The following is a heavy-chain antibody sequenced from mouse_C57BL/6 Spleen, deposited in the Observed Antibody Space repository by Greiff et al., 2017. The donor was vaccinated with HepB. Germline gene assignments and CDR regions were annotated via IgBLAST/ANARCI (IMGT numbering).Heavy chain of an antibody. V-gene: IGHV1-62-2*01. CDR2: FYPGSGSI. CDR1: GYTFTEYT. J-gene: IGHJ4*01. CDR3: ARHGLRYYAMDY. D-gene: IGHD1-1*01. Sequence: VKLVESGAELVKPGASVKLSCKASGYTFTEYTIHWVKQRSGQGLEWIGWFYPGSGSIKYNEKFKDKATLTADKSSSTVYMERSRLTSEDSAVYCCARHGLRYYAMDYWGQGTSVTVSS.